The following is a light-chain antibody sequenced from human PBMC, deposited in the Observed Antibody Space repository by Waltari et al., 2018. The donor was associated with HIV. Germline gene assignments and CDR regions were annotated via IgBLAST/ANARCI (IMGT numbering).Light chain of an antibody. J-gene: IGKJ2*01. CDR3: QQSYSTPPYT. Sequence: DIQMTQSPSSLSASVGDRVIITCRASQAIANDLNWYQQKPGKAPKVLIYAASSLESGVPSRFSGSGVGTDFTLTITALQPEDFGTDYCQQSYSTPPYTFGPGTKLEI. V-gene: IGKV1-39*01. CDR2: AAS. CDR1: QAIAND.